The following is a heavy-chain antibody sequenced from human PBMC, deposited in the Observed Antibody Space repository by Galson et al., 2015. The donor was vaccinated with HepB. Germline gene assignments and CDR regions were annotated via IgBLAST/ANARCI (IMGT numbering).Heavy chain of an antibody. V-gene: IGHV1-2*06. J-gene: IGHJ4*02. CDR3: ARDLDFWSGYHGY. CDR2: INPNTGVT. Sequence: SVKVSCKASGYTFTDYFIHWVRQAPGQGLVWTGRINPNTGVTNLAQKFQGRVTMTRDTAISTAYMELSRLTSDDMAVYYCARDLDFWSGYHGYWGQGAVVTVTS. CDR1: GYTFTDYF. D-gene: IGHD3-3*01.